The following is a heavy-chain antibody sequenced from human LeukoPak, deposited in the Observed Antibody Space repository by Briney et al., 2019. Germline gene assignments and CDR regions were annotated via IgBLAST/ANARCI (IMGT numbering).Heavy chain of an antibody. CDR3: ARDTLWSGSAPNAFDI. V-gene: IGHV3-48*04. CDR2: IISTGNTI. J-gene: IGHJ3*02. Sequence: GGSLRLSCAASGFTLSSYNVNWVRQAPGKGLEWVSYIISTGNTIYYADSVKGRFTISRDNAKSSLYLQMNSLRAEDTAVYYCARDTLWSGSAPNAFDIWGQGTRVTVSS. D-gene: IGHD1-26*01. CDR1: GFTLSSYN.